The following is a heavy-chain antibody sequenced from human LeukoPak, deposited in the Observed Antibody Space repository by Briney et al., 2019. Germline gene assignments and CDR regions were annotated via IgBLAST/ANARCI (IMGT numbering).Heavy chain of an antibody. V-gene: IGHV3-64D*09. CDR2: FSRYGAST. J-gene: IGHJ3*01. Sequence: GGSLRLPCSASGLTLRCYALHGVGPAPGKGVEYVSTFSRYGASTYYADSVKGRFTISRDNSKNTLYLQMSSLRADDTAVYSWVKGAKSACDLGGRKTMVSVSS. CDR3: VKGAKSACDL. CDR1: GLTLRCYA. D-gene: IGHD4/OR15-4a*01.